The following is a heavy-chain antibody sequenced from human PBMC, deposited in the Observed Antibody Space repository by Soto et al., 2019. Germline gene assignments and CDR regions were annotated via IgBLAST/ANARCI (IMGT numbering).Heavy chain of an antibody. Sequence: QLQLVQSGAEVERPGASVRVSCKAYGYPFSKYGISWIRQAPGQGLEWMGWIKPDNGDTNYAQKSQGRVTMTTDPSSKPGYMELRSLRSDDTAVYYCAPAGDSGFDPWGQGALVSVSS. CDR2: IKPDNGDT. D-gene: IGHD3-10*01. J-gene: IGHJ5*02. CDR1: GYPFSKYG. CDR3: APAGDSGFDP. V-gene: IGHV1-18*04.